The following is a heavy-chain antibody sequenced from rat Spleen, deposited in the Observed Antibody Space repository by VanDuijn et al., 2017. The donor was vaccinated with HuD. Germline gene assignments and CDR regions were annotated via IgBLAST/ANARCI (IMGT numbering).Heavy chain of an antibody. CDR1: GFTFSNYY. CDR2: ISTGGGNT. D-gene: IGHD1-2*01. J-gene: IGHJ4*01. V-gene: IGHV5-25*01. Sequence: EVQLVESGGGLVQSGRSMKLSCAASGFTFSNYYMAWVRQAPTKGLEWVASISTGGGNTYYRDSVKGRFTISRDNAKSTLYLQIDSLRSEDTATYYWARWGYSRPLDVMDVWGQGASVTVSS. CDR3: ARWGYSRPLDVMDV.